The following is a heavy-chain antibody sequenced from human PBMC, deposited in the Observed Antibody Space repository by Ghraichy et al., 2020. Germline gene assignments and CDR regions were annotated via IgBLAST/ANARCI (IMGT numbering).Heavy chain of an antibody. CDR3: ARGHGDYYGDYGPQGY. CDR1: GGSFSGYY. D-gene: IGHD4-17*01. V-gene: IGHV4-34*01. J-gene: IGHJ4*02. Sequence: SQTLSLTCAVYGGSFSGYYWSWIRQPPGKGLEWIGEINHSGSTNYNPSLKSRVTISVDTSKNQFSLKLSSVTAADTAVYYCARGHGDYYGDYGPQGYWGQGTLVTVFS. CDR2: INHSGST.